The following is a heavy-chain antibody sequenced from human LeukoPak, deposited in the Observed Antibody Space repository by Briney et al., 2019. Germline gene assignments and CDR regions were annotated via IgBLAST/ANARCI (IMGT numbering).Heavy chain of an antibody. J-gene: IGHJ4*02. D-gene: IGHD5-12*01. CDR1: GFTFSSYA. V-gene: IGHV3-30-3*01. Sequence: QPGRSLRLSCAASGFTFSSYAMHWVRQAPGKGLEWVAVISYDGSNKYYADSVKGRFTIPRDNSKNTLYLQMNSLRAEDTAVYYCARGSIVATLDYWGQGTLVTVSS. CDR3: ARGSIVATLDY. CDR2: ISYDGSNK.